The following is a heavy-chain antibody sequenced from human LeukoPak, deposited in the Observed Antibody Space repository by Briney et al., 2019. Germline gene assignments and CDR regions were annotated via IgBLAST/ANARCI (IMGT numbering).Heavy chain of an antibody. Sequence: SETLSLTCAVYGGSFSGDYWSWIHEPPGKWREWIGEINHSGSTNYNPSLKSRVTISVDTSKNQFSLKLSSVTAGDTAVYYCARAGYGAFNWFDLWGQGTLVTVSS. D-gene: IGHD4-17*01. CDR1: GGSFSGDY. V-gene: IGHV4-34*01. J-gene: IGHJ5*02. CDR2: INHSGST. CDR3: ARAGYGAFNWFDL.